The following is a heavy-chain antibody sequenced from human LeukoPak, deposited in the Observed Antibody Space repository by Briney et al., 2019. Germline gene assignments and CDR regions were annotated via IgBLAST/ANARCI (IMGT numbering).Heavy chain of an antibody. V-gene: IGHV3-21*01. Sequence: GGSLRLSCTASGFTFGDYAMSWFRQAPGKGLEWVSSISSSSSYIYYADSVEGRFTISRDNAKNSLYLQMNSLRAEDTAVYYCAELGITMIGGVWGKGTTVTISS. CDR3: AELGITMIGGV. CDR1: GFTFGDYA. J-gene: IGHJ6*04. D-gene: IGHD3-10*02. CDR2: ISSSSSYI.